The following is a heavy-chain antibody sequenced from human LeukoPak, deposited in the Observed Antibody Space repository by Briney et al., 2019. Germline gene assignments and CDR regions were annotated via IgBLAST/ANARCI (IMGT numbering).Heavy chain of an antibody. Sequence: GGSLRLSCAASGFTFSSYAMSWVRQAPGKGLEWVSAISGSGGSTYYADSVKGRFTISRDNAKNSLYLQMNSLRAEDTAVYYCARDAVGYYGSGSTGGLIDYWGQGTLVTVSS. CDR1: GFTFSSYA. V-gene: IGHV3-23*01. CDR3: ARDAVGYYGSGSTGGLIDY. CDR2: ISGSGGST. J-gene: IGHJ4*02. D-gene: IGHD3-10*01.